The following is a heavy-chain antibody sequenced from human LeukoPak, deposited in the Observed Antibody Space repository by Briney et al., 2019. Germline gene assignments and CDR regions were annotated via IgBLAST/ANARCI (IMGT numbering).Heavy chain of an antibody. J-gene: IGHJ4*02. D-gene: IGHD2-15*01. CDR3: ARGLPYASPQAAN. Sequence: SQTLSPTCTVSGASTSNNYWSSIRQTPGRGLEWIGYIYYTGSTYYSPSLESRVTISLDTSNNQFSLKLRSVTAADTAVYYCARGLPYASPQAANWGQGTLVTVSS. V-gene: IGHV4-59*01. CDR2: IYYTGST. CDR1: GASTSNNY.